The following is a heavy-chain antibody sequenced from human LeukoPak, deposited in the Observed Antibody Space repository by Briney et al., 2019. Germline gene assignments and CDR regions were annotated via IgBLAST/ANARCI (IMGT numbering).Heavy chain of an antibody. D-gene: IGHD2-21*02. Sequence: ASVKVSCKASGYTFTSYYMHWVRQAPGQGPEWMGWINPNSGGTNYAQKFQGRVTMTRDTSISTAYMELSRLRSDDTAVYYCARAPYYCGGDCYSADYWGQGTLVTVSS. V-gene: IGHV1-2*02. CDR2: INPNSGGT. CDR3: ARAPYYCGGDCYSADY. CDR1: GYTFTSYY. J-gene: IGHJ4*02.